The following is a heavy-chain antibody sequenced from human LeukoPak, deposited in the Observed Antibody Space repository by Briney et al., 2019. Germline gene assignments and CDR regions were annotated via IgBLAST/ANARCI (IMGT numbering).Heavy chain of an antibody. D-gene: IGHD6-25*01. Sequence: GGSLRLSCAASGFTFSSYEMNWVRQAPGKGLEWVSYISSSGSTIYYADSVKGRFTISRDNAKNSLYLQMNSLRAEDTAVYYCARGPYSSEFGYYGMDVWGQGTVVTVSS. J-gene: IGHJ6*02. V-gene: IGHV3-48*03. CDR3: ARGPYSSEFGYYGMDV. CDR2: ISSSGSTI. CDR1: GFTFSSYE.